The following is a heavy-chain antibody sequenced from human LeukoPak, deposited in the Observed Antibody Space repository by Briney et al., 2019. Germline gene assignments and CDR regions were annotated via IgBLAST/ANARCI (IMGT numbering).Heavy chain of an antibody. CDR2: IYTSGST. J-gene: IGHJ4*02. CDR1: GGSISSYY. V-gene: IGHV4-4*07. D-gene: IGHD3-22*01. Sequence: SETLSLTCTVSGGSISSYYWSWIRQPAGKGLEWIGRIYTSGSTNYNPSLKSRVTMSVDTSKNQFSLKLSSVTAADTAVYYCARLRYYYDSSSGYYFDYWGQGTLVTVSS. CDR3: ARLRYYYDSSSGYYFDY.